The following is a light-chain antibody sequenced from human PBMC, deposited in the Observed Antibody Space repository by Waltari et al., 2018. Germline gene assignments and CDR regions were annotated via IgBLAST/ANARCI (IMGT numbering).Light chain of an antibody. CDR3: QQYSTVPVT. CDR2: WAS. Sequence: DIVMTQSPDSLAVSLGERATINCESSQRILSASNNKNYIAWYPQKPGQPPKLLIHWASTRQSGVPDRFSASGSGTDFTLTISSLQAEDVAVYYCQQYSTVPVTVGGGTKVEIK. CDR1: QRILSASNNKNY. J-gene: IGKJ4*01. V-gene: IGKV4-1*01.